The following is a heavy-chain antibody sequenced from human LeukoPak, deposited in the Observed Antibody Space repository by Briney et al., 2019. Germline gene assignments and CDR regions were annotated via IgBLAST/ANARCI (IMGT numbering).Heavy chain of an antibody. Sequence: SETLSLTCAVYGGSFSGYYWSWIRQPPGKGLEWIGEINHSGSTNYNPSLKSRVTISVDTSRNQFSLKLSSVTAADTAVYYCARGLFSAPDYYYYMDVWGKGTTVTVSS. J-gene: IGHJ6*03. V-gene: IGHV4-34*01. CDR3: ARGLFSAPDYYYYMDV. CDR2: INHSGST. CDR1: GGSFSGYY. D-gene: IGHD6-6*01.